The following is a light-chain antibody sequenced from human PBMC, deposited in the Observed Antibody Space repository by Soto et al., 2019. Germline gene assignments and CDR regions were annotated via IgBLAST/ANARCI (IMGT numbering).Light chain of an antibody. Sequence: EIVLTQSPGTLSLSPGERGTLSCRASQSVSSSYLNWYQQKPGQAPRLLIYGTSTRATGIPDRFSGRGSGTDFTLTISRLEPEDFAVYYCHQYASSPWTFGQGTKVEIK. CDR1: QSVSSSY. V-gene: IGKV3-20*01. J-gene: IGKJ1*01. CDR3: HQYASSPWT. CDR2: GTS.